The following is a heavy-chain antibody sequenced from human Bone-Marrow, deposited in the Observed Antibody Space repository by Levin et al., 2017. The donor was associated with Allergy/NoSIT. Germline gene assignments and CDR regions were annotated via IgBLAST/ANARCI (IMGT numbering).Heavy chain of an antibody. V-gene: IGHV3-20*04. CDR3: ARVRQAGSYERTGSYRVTLWYFDL. J-gene: IGHJ2*01. Sequence: GGSLRLSCAASGFIFDQHGMSWVRQAPGKGLEWVSGINWNGDSIDYADSVKGRFTISRDNGRNSLYLQMNGLRAGEAGLYYCARVRQAGSYERTGSYRVTLWYFDLWGRGTLVTVSS. CDR2: INWNGDSI. CDR1: GFIFDQHG. D-gene: IGHD3-22*01.